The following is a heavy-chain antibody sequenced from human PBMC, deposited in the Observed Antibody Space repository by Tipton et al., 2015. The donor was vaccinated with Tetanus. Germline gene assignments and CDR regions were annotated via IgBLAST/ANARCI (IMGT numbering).Heavy chain of an antibody. CDR1: GASARSEKYY. Sequence: TLSLTCFVSGASARSEKYYWSWIRQPPGKGLEWIGYIYFNGTAKYNPSLKSRLTISVDASKKQLSLKLTSVTAADTAVYYCARDSYYSSRWSFADYWGQGTLVTVSS. D-gene: IGHD3-22*01. CDR3: ARDSYYSSRWSFADY. CDR2: IYFNGTA. V-gene: IGHV4-61*01. J-gene: IGHJ4*02.